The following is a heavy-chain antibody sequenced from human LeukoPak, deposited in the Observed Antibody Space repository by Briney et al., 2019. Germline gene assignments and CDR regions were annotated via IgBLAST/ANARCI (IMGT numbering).Heavy chain of an antibody. D-gene: IGHD6-19*01. CDR3: AKDKDSGWSNFDY. CDR2: INWNSVTL. J-gene: IGHJ4*02. Sequence: GGSLRLSCAASGFTFDGYAMHWVRQAPGKGLEWVSGINWNSVTLGYADSVKGRFTFSRDNAKNSLYLQMNSLRAEDTALYYCAKDKDSGWSNFDYWGQGTLVTVSS. V-gene: IGHV3-9*01. CDR1: GFTFDGYA.